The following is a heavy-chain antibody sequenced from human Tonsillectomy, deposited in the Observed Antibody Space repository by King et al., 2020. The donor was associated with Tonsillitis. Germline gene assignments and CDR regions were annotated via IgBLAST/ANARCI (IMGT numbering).Heavy chain of an antibody. CDR3: ARERLGYYDSSGYVDY. CDR1: GGSISSGDYS. Sequence: VQLQESGPGLVKPSQTLSLTCAVSGGSISSGDYSWSWIRQPPGKGLEWIGYIYYSGSTYYNPSLKSRVTISVDTSKNQFSLKLSSVTAPDTAVYYCARERLGYYDSSGYVDYWGQGTLVTVSS. J-gene: IGHJ4*02. D-gene: IGHD3-22*01. V-gene: IGHV4-30-4*07. CDR2: IYYSGST.